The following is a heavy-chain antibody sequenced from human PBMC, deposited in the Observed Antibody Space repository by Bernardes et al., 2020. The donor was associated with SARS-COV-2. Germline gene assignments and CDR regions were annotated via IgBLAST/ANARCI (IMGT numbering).Heavy chain of an antibody. J-gene: IGHJ6*02. CDR2: IYTSGST. CDR3: ARVRALYSSSSGYYFYGMDV. D-gene: IGHD6-6*01. CDR1: GGSVNIGSDY. V-gene: IGHV4-61*02. Sequence: SETLSLTCTVSGGSVNIGSDYWNWVRQPAGKGLEWIGRIYTSGSTKYNPSLNSRVIISIDRSMNQFSLKLSSVTAADTAVYYCARVRALYSSSSGYYFYGMDVWGQGATVTVSS.